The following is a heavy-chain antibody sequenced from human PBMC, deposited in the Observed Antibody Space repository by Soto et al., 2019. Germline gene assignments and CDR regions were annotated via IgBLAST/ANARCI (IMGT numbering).Heavy chain of an antibody. CDR2: ISGSGGST. V-gene: IGHV3-23*01. CDR3: AKDLYYYDSSGSLDV. CDR1: GFTFSSYA. J-gene: IGHJ6*02. Sequence: GGSLRLSCAASGFTFSSYAMSWVRQAPGKGLEWVSAISGSGGSTYYADSVKGRFTISRDNSKNTLYLQMNSLRAEDTAVYYCAKDLYYYDSSGSLDVWGQGTTVTVSS. D-gene: IGHD3-22*01.